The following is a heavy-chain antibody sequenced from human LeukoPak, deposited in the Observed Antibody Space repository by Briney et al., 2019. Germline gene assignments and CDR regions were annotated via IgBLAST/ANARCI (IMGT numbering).Heavy chain of an antibody. D-gene: IGHD6-19*01. J-gene: IGHJ6*02. CDR3: ARGVGQWLVQDQPDPYYYGMDV. Sequence: PSETLSLTCTVSGGSISSYYWSWIRQPPGKGLEWIGYIYYSGSTNYNPSLKSRVTISVDTSKNQFSRKLSSVTAADTAVYYCARGVGQWLVQDQPDPYYYGMDVWGQGTTVTVSS. CDR1: GGSISSYY. CDR2: IYYSGST. V-gene: IGHV4-59*01.